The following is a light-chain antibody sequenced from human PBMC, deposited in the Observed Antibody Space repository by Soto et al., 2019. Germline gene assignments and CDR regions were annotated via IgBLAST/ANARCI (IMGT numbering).Light chain of an antibody. V-gene: IGLV2-11*01. Sequence: QSVLTQPRSVSGSPGQSVTISCTGTSSDVGAYNYVSWYQQHPGKVPKLMIYDLSRRPSGVPDRFSGSKSGNTASLTLSGLQADDEADYYCCSYAGSYTVVFGGGTKVTVL. CDR3: CSYAGSYTVV. CDR2: DLS. J-gene: IGLJ3*02. CDR1: SSDVGAYNY.